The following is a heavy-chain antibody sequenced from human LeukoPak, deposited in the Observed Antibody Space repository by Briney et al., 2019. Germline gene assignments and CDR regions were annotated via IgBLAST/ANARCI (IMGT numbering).Heavy chain of an antibody. CDR3: ARIYDSSVNYFDY. D-gene: IGHD3-22*01. J-gene: IGHJ4*02. V-gene: IGHV4-59*10. CDR2: IYTSGST. Sequence: SETLSLTCAVYGGSFSGYFCSWIRQPAGKGLEWIGRIYTSGSTNYNPSLKSRVTMSVDTSKNQFSLKLSSVTAADTAVYYCARIYDSSVNYFDYRGQGTLVTVSS. CDR1: GGSFSGYF.